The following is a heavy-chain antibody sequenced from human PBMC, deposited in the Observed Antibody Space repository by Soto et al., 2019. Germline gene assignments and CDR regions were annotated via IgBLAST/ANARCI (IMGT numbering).Heavy chain of an antibody. J-gene: IGHJ4*02. CDR3: AKDPRGGCSGGSCYPKFDY. Sequence: GGSLRLSCAASGFTFSSYGMHWVRQAPGKGLEWVAVISYDGSNKYYADSVKGRFTISRDNSKNTLYRQMNSLRAEETAVYYCAKDPRGGCSGGSCYPKFDYWGQGTLVTVSS. D-gene: IGHD2-15*01. CDR1: GFTFSSYG. CDR2: ISYDGSNK. V-gene: IGHV3-30*18.